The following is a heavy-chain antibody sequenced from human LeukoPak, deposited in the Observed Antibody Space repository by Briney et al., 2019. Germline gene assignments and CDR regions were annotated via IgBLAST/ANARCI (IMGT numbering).Heavy chain of an antibody. J-gene: IGHJ4*02. CDR3: ARGGLGYSSSWYGDY. CDR1: GGSFSGYY. D-gene: IGHD6-13*01. Sequence: SETLSLTCAVYGGSFSGYYWSWIRQPPGKGLEWIGEINHSGSTNYNPSLKSRVTTSVDTSKNQFSLKLSSVTAADTAVYYCARGGLGYSSSWYGDYWGQGTLVTVSS. V-gene: IGHV4-34*01. CDR2: INHSGST.